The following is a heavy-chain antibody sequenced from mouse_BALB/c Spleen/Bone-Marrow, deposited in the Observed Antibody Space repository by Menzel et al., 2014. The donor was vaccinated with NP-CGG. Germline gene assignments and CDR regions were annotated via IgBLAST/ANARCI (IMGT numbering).Heavy chain of an antibody. CDR3: VRGGYYVPSYFDS. J-gene: IGHJ2*01. CDR2: ISGGTRTI. V-gene: IGHV5-17*02. D-gene: IGHD2-3*01. CDR1: GFTFRSFG. Sequence: VQLQQSGGGLVQPGGSRKLSCAASGFTFRSFGMHWARQAPEKGLEWVAYISGGTRTIYYADTVKGRFPISRDNPNNTLFLQMTSLRSEDTAMYYCVRGGYYVPSYFDSWGQGTTLTVSS.